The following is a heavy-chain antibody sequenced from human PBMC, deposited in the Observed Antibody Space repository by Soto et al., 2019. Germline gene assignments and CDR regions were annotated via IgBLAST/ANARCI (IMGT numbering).Heavy chain of an antibody. D-gene: IGHD1-26*01. CDR1: GFTFSSHA. Sequence: EVQLLESGGGLVQPGGSLRLSCRAAGFTFSSHAMNWVRQAPGKGLEWVSSISGNGGDTYYADSVKGRYTISRDNSKNTRYLQMNSLRAEDTAVYFYAKVVGTTALVGIDYWGQGTLVTVSS. CDR3: AKVVGTTALVGIDY. V-gene: IGHV3-23*01. J-gene: IGHJ4*02. CDR2: ISGNGGDT.